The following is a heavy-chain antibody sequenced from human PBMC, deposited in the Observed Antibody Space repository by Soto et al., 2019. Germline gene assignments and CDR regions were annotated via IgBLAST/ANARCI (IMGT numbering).Heavy chain of an antibody. Sequence: LRLSCAASGFTFSDYQMSWIRQAPGKGLEWVSYISSSGDITYYADSVKGRFTISRDNAKNSLYLQMNSLRAEDTAVYYCARDLGYYASSGYFDYWGQGTLVTVTS. V-gene: IGHV3-11*01. CDR3: ARDLGYYASSGYFDY. CDR1: GFTFSDYQ. D-gene: IGHD3-22*01. J-gene: IGHJ4*02. CDR2: ISSSGDIT.